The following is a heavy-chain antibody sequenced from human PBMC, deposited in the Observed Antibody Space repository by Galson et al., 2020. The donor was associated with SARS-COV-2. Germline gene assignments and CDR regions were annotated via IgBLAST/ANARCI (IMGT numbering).Heavy chain of an antibody. CDR3: ARDSSFSMVRGVINH. CDR1: GYTFTGYY. CDR2: INPNSGGT. V-gene: IGHV1-2*02. D-gene: IGHD3-10*01. Sequence: ASVKVSCKASGYTFTGYYMHWVRQAPGQGLEWMGWINPNSGGTNYAQKFQGRVTMTRDTSISTDYMELSRLRSDDTAVYYCARDSSFSMVRGVINHWGQGTLVTVSS. J-gene: IGHJ5*02.